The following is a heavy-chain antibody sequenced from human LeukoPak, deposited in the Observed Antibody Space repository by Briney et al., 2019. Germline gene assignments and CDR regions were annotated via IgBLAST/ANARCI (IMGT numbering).Heavy chain of an antibody. CDR1: GGSISSDNW. J-gene: IGHJ4*02. V-gene: IGHV4-4*02. CDR3: ARVGGGSYYVFGGFDY. D-gene: IGHD1-26*01. Sequence: SETLSLTCAVSGGSISSDNWWSWVRRPPGKGLEWIGEIYHSGSTNYNPSLKSRVTISLDTSKNQLSLMMYSTTAADTAVYYCARVGGGSYYVFGGFDYWGQGTLVTVSS. CDR2: IYHSGST.